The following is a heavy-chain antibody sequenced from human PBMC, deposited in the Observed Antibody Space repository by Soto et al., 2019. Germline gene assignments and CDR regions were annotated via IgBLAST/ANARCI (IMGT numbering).Heavy chain of an antibody. CDR2: IYNSGST. V-gene: IGHV4-61*08. CDR3: SREWGRSPGWTLSAP. D-gene: IGHD1-26*01. Sequence: PSETLSLTCAVSGGSVSSGDYYWNWIRQPPGKGLEWIGYIYNSGSTSYNPSLESRVTISIDTSKNQFSLKLSSVTAADTAVYFCSREWGRSPGWTLSAPWGQGTLLTV. CDR1: GGSVSSGDYY. J-gene: IGHJ5*02.